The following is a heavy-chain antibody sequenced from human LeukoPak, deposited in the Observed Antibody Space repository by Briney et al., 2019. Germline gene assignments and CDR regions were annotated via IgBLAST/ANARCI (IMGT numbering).Heavy chain of an antibody. CDR3: ARRYYDYVWGSYRYLDY. CDR2: IKQDGSEK. Sequence: GGSLRLSCAASGFTFSSYWMSWVRQAPGKGLEWVANIKQDGSEKYYVDSVKGRFTISRDNAKNSLYLQMNSLRAEDTAMYYCARRYYDYVWGSYRYLDYWGQGTLVTVSS. J-gene: IGHJ4*02. D-gene: IGHD3-16*02. CDR1: GFTFSSYW. V-gene: IGHV3-7*01.